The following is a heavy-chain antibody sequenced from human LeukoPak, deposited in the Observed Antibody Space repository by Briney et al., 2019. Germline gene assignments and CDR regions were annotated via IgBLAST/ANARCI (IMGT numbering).Heavy chain of an antibody. D-gene: IGHD3-3*01. CDR1: GYTFTSYG. CDR3: ARDTKHTIYDFWSGYLPPYYYGMDV. Sequence: ASVKVSCKASGYTFTSYGISWVRQAPGQGLEWMGWISAYNGNTNYAQKLQGRVTMTTDTSTSTAYMELRSLRSDDTAVYYCARDTKHTIYDFWSGYLPPYYYGMDVWGQGTTVTVSS. V-gene: IGHV1-18*01. CDR2: ISAYNGNT. J-gene: IGHJ6*02.